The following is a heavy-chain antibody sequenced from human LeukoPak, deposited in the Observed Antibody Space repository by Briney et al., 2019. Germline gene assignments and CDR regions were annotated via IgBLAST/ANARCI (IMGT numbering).Heavy chain of an antibody. Sequence: ASVKVSCKASGYTFTSYYMHWVRQAPGQGLEWMGIINPSGGSTSYAQKFQGRVTMTRDTSTSTVYMELSSLRSEDTAVYYCARDSMTSIAAAXTSNXPNDYWGQGTLVTVSS. J-gene: IGHJ4*02. CDR3: ARDSMTSIAAAXTSNXPNDY. CDR1: GYTFTSYY. CDR2: INPSGGST. V-gene: IGHV1-46*01. D-gene: IGHD6-13*01.